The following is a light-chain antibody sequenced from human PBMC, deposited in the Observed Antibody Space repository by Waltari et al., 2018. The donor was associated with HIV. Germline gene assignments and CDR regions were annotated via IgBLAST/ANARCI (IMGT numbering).Light chain of an antibody. CDR2: KNN. CDR1: SSHIGSNY. V-gene: IGLV1-47*01. Sequence: QSVLPQPPSASGTPGQRVTISCSGSSSHIGSNYVYWYQQLPGTAPKLLIYKNNQRPSGVPDRFSGSKSGTSASLAISGLRSEDEADYYCAAWDATVWVFGGGTKLTVL. CDR3: AAWDATVWV. J-gene: IGLJ3*02.